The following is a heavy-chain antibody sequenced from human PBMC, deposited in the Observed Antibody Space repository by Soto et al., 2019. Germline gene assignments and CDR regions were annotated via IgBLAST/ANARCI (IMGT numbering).Heavy chain of an antibody. CDR3: AREGDSSGYYYIYYGMDV. CDR2: IWYDGSNK. Sequence: QVQLVESGGGVVQPGRSLRLSCAASGFTFSSYGMHWVRQAPGKGLEWVAVIWYDGSNKYYADSVKGRFTISRDNSENTLYLQMNSLRAEDTAVYYCAREGDSSGYYYIYYGMDVWGQGTTVTVSS. J-gene: IGHJ6*02. V-gene: IGHV3-33*01. CDR1: GFTFSSYG. D-gene: IGHD3-22*01.